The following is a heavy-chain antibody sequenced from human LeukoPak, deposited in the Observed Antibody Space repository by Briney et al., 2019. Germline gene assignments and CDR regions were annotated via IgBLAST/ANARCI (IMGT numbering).Heavy chain of an antibody. CDR3: AMDPYYYDSSGYYVDY. D-gene: IGHD3-22*01. CDR1: GGSISSGDYY. CDR2: IYYSGST. Sequence: PSETLSLTCTVSGGSISSGDYYWRWIRQPPGKGLEWIAYIYYSGSTYYNPSLKSRVTISVDTSKNQYSLKLSSVTAADTAVYYCAMDPYYYDSSGYYVDYWGQGTLVTVSS. V-gene: IGHV4-30-4*08. J-gene: IGHJ4*02.